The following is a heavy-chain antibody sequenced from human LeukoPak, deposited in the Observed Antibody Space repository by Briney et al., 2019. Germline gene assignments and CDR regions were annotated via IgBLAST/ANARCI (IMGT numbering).Heavy chain of an antibody. CDR1: GFTFSSYA. CDR3: AKGSSSCSRYYFDY. J-gene: IGHJ4*02. D-gene: IGHD6-13*01. CDR2: ISGSGGST. Sequence: GGSLRLSCEASGFTFSSYAMSWVRQAPGKGLEWVSVISGSGGSTYYADSVKGRFTISRDNSKNTLYLQMNSLRAEDTAVYYSAKGSSSCSRYYFDYWGQGTLVTVSS. V-gene: IGHV3-23*01.